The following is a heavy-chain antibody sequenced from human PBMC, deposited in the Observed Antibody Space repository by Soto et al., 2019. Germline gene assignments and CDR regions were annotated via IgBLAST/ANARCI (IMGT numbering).Heavy chain of an antibody. Sequence: SETLSLTCTVSGGSISSSSYYWGWIRQPPGKGLEWIGSIYYSGSTYYNPSLKSRVTISVDTSKNQFSLKLSSVTAADTAVYYCARGGEYSSSNSEDLFDYWGQGTLVTVSS. CDR2: IYYSGST. D-gene: IGHD6-6*01. CDR3: ARGGEYSSSNSEDLFDY. CDR1: GGSISSSSYY. J-gene: IGHJ4*02. V-gene: IGHV4-39*01.